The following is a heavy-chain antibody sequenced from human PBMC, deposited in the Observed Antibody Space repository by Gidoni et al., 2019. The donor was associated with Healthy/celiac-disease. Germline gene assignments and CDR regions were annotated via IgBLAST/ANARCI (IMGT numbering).Heavy chain of an antibody. D-gene: IGHD2-2*01. CDR3: AADRDIVVVPGLQHYYYGMDV. J-gene: IGHJ6*02. V-gene: IGHV1-58*01. CDR1: GFTFTSSA. Sequence: QMQLVQSVPEVKKPGTSVKVSCKASGFTFTSSAVQWVRQARGQRLEWIGWIVFGSGNTNYAQKFQERVTITRDMSTSTAYMELSSLRSEDTAVYYCAADRDIVVVPGLQHYYYGMDVWGQGTTVTVSS. CDR2: IVFGSGNT.